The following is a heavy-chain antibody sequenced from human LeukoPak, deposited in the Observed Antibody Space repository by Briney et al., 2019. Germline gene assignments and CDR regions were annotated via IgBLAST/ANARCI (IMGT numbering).Heavy chain of an antibody. CDR3: ARLSAMVRGPEDIFYFEY. CDR1: GFSFSTYW. V-gene: IGHV3-7*01. J-gene: IGHJ4*02. Sequence: PGGSLRLSCETSGFSFSTYWMSWVRQAPGKGLEWVANIRPDGSEKYYVDSVKGRFTISRDIAKQSVFLQMPSLRVEDTAVYYCARLSAMVRGPEDIFYFEYWGLGTLVTVSS. D-gene: IGHD3-10*01. CDR2: IRPDGSEK.